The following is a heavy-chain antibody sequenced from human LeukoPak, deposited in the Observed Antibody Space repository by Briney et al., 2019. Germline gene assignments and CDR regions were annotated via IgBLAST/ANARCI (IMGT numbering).Heavy chain of an antibody. CDR1: GFTFSNAW. J-gene: IGHJ4*02. V-gene: IGHV3-15*01. CDR2: IKSKTDGGTT. Sequence: KAGGSLRLSCAASGFTFSNAWMSWVRQAPGKGLEWVGRIKSKTDGGTTDYAAPVKGRFTISRDDSKNTLYLQMNSLKTEDTAVYYCTTIGTMVRGVIPPDYWGQGTLVTVSS. CDR3: TTIGTMVRGVIPPDY. D-gene: IGHD3-10*01.